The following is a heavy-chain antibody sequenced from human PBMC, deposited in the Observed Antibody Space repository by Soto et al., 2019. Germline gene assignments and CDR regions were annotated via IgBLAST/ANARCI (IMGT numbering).Heavy chain of an antibody. D-gene: IGHD5-18*01. CDR2: IYYSGST. V-gene: IGHV4-30-4*01. CDR1: GGSISSGDYY. Sequence: QVQLQESGPGLVKPSQTLSLTCTVSGGSISSGDYYWSWIRQPPGKGLEWIGYIYYSGSTYYNPSLKSRVTISVDTSKHQFSLKLSSVTAADTAVYYCARDGDSYGTGAYYYGMDVWGQGTTVTVSS. CDR3: ARDGDSYGTGAYYYGMDV. J-gene: IGHJ6*02.